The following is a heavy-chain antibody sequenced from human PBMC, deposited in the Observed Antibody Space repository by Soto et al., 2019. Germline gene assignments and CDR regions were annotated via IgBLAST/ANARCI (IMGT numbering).Heavy chain of an antibody. V-gene: IGHV3-30*18. CDR3: AKDERQQWLVRGGMDV. Sequence: QVQLVESGGGVVQPGRSLRLSCAASGFTFSSYGMHWVRQAPGKGLEWVAVISDDGSNKYYADSVKGRFTISRDNSKNTLYLQMNSLRAEDTAVYYCAKDERQQWLVRGGMDVWGQGTTVTVSS. CDR2: ISDDGSNK. D-gene: IGHD6-19*01. J-gene: IGHJ6*02. CDR1: GFTFSSYG.